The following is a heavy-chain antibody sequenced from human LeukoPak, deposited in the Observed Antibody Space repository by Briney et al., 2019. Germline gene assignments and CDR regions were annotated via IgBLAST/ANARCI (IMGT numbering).Heavy chain of an antibody. Sequence: GGSLRLSCAASGFTFSDYYMSWIRQAPGKGLEWVSYISSSGSTIYYADSVKGRFTISRDNAKNSLYLQMNSLRAEDTAVYYCARVLRYFDWLSYMDVWGKGTTVTISS. CDR1: GFTFSDYY. V-gene: IGHV3-11*04. CDR2: ISSSGSTI. D-gene: IGHD3-9*01. CDR3: ARVLRYFDWLSYMDV. J-gene: IGHJ6*03.